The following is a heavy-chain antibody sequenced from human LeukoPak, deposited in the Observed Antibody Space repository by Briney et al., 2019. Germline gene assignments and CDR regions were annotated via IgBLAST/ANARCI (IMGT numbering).Heavy chain of an antibody. J-gene: IGHJ4*02. CDR1: AASIRNNH. CDR2: IYSTGST. CDR3: ARRFYYDGHHDS. D-gene: IGHD3-22*01. Sequence: SETLSLTCTVSAASIRNNHWSWIRQPPGEGLEWIGYIYSTGSTSYNPSLKSRVTISVDTSKNQFSLKLTSVTAADTAVYYCARRFYYDGHHDSWGQGTLVTVSS. V-gene: IGHV4-59*08.